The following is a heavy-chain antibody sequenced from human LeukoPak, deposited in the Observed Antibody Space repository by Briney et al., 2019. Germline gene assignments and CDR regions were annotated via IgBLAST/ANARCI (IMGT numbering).Heavy chain of an antibody. CDR1: GYTLTELS. CDR3: VLIYYYYGMDV. J-gene: IGHJ6*02. CDR2: FDPEDGET. D-gene: IGHD2-8*01. V-gene: IGHV1-24*01. Sequence: ASVKVSCKVSGYTLTELSMHWVRQAPGKGLEWMGGFDPEDGETIYAQKFQGRVTMTEDASTDTAYMELSSLRSEDTAVYYCVLIYYYYGMDVWGQGTTVTVSS.